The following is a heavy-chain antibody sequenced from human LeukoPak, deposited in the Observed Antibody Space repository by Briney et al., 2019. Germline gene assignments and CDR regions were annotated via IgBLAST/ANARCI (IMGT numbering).Heavy chain of an antibody. V-gene: IGHV3-23*01. CDR1: GFILSSYA. CDR2: MSGNGGNT. J-gene: IGHJ4*02. Sequence: PGGSLRLSCAASGFILSSYAMSWVRQAPGKGLEWVSGMSGNGGNTYYADSVKGRFTISRDNSKNTLYLQMNNLRVEDTAVYYCARRDYYDSSGYSALFDYWGQGTLVTVYS. CDR3: ARRDYYDSSGYSALFDY. D-gene: IGHD3-22*01.